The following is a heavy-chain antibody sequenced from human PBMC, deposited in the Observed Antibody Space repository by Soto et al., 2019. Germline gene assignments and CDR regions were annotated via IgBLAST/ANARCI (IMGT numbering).Heavy chain of an antibody. Sequence: ETLAPSYACYGSSFRGYYWPWIRQPPGTGLEWIGEINHSGSTNYNPSLKSRVTISVDTSKNQFSLKLSSVTAADTAVYYCARVPGPWGQGTLVTVSS. CDR2: INHSGST. V-gene: IGHV4-34*01. CDR3: ARVPGP. J-gene: IGHJ5*02. CDR1: GSSFRGYY.